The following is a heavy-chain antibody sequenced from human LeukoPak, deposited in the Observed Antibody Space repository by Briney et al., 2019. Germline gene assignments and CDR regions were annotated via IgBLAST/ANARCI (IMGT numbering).Heavy chain of an antibody. D-gene: IGHD6-19*01. V-gene: IGHV3-23*01. CDR1: GFTFSSYA. Sequence: PGGSLRLSCAASGFTFSSYAMSWVRQAPGKGLEWVSAISGSGGSTCYADSVKGRFTISRDNSKNPLYLQMNSLRAEDTAVYYCATSSGWPFDYWGQGTLVTVSS. CDR2: ISGSGGST. CDR3: ATSSGWPFDY. J-gene: IGHJ4*02.